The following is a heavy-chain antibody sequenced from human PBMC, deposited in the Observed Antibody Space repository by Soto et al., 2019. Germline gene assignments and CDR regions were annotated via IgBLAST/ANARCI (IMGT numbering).Heavy chain of an antibody. CDR3: ARPRMTTTTRYHGMDV. CDR2: VSFDGSNE. V-gene: IGHV3-30-3*01. Sequence: PGGSLRLPCSASGFTFSRYAMHWVRQAPGEGLDWVAVVSFDGSNEYYAESVGGRFTISRDTSKNTLYLQMNSLRPEDTAVYFCARPRMTTTTRYHGMDVWGRGTTITVCS. J-gene: IGHJ6*04. D-gene: IGHD4-17*01. CDR1: GFTFSRYA.